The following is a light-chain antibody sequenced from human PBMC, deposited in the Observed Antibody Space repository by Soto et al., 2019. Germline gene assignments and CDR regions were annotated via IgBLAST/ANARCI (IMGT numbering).Light chain of an antibody. J-gene: IGLJ2*01. V-gene: IGLV1-44*01. CDR2: SNN. CDR3: AAWDDSLNVV. Sequence: QSVLTQPPSASGTPGQRVTISCSGSSSNIGSNTVNWYQQLTGTAPKLLIYSNNQLPSGVPDRFSGSKSGTSASLAISGLKSEDEADYYCAAWDDSLNVVFGGGTKLTVL. CDR1: SSNIGSNT.